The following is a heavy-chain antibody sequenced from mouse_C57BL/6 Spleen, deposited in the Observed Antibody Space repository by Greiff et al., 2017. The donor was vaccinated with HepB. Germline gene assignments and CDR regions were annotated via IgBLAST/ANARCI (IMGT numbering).Heavy chain of an antibody. CDR2: IDPETGGT. V-gene: IGHV1-15*01. Sequence: VKLLESGAELVRPGASVTLSCKASGYTFTDYEMHWVKQTPVHGLEWIGAIDPETGGTAYNQKFKGKAILTADKSSSTAYMELRSLTSEDSAVYYCTYYGSSPSDYWGQGTTLTVSS. J-gene: IGHJ2*01. D-gene: IGHD1-1*01. CDR1: GYTFTDYE. CDR3: TYYGSSPSDY.